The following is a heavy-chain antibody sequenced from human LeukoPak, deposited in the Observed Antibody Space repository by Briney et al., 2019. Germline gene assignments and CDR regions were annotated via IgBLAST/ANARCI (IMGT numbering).Heavy chain of an antibody. J-gene: IGHJ6*02. CDR2: IIPFLDTT. CDR3: ARASELGEWFGELSHI. D-gene: IGHD3-10*01. CDR1: GGTFSSFP. V-gene: IGHV1-69*08. Sequence: ASVKVSCKASGGTFSSFPISWVRQAPGQGLEWLGRIIPFLDTTNYAHKFQGRVKITADKSTSTAYLEVGSLRSEDTAVYYCARASELGEWFGELSHIWGQETTVTVSS.